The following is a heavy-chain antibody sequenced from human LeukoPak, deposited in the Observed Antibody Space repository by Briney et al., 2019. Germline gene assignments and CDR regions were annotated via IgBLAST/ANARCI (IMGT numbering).Heavy chain of an antibody. CDR3: ARHGASMNYFDY. CDR2: IFYSGST. D-gene: IGHD3-16*01. J-gene: IGHJ4*02. CDR1: GGSISTSNYY. Sequence: SETLSLTCTVSGGSISTSNYYWGWIRQPPGKGLEWIGNIFYSGSTYYSPSLRSRVTISVDTSKNQFSLKLSSVTAADTAVYYCARHGASMNYFDYWGQGTLVTVSS. V-gene: IGHV4-39*01.